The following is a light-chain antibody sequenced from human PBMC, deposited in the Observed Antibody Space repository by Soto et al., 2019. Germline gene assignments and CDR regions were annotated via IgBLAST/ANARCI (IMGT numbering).Light chain of an antibody. Sequence: QSALTQPASVSGSPGQSITISCTGTSSDIGAYNFVSWYQQHPGKAPKLLLYDVNNRPSGVSNRFSGSKSGNTASLTISGLQAEDEADYYCTSLTTSGTMIFGGGTKLTVL. J-gene: IGLJ2*01. CDR3: TSLTTSGTMI. CDR2: DVN. CDR1: SSDIGAYNF. V-gene: IGLV2-14*03.